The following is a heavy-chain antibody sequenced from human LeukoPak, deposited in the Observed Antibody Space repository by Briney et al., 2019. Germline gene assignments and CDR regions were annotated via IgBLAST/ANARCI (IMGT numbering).Heavy chain of an antibody. J-gene: IGHJ5*02. CDR1: GDSISSSSYY. CDR2: IYYSGST. V-gene: IGHV4-39*07. D-gene: IGHD3-3*01. Sequence: PSETLSLTCTVSGDSISSSSYYWGWIRQPPGKGLEWIGSIYYSGSTYYNPSLKSRVTISVDTSENQFSLKLSSVTAADTAVYYCARGLVEFGDFWSGYFSRRPPNWFDPWAREPWSPSPQ. CDR3: ARGLVEFGDFWSGYFSRRPPNWFDP.